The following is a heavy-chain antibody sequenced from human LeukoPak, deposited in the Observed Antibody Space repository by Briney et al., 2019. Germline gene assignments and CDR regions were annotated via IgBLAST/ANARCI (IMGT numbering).Heavy chain of an antibody. CDR2: FWGSGGST. CDR3: ATTLRGGKFDY. V-gene: IGHV3-23*01. J-gene: IGHJ4*02. Sequence: GGSLRLSCAASGFTFSTYAMSWIRQAPGKGLEWVSGFWGSGGSTQYADSVKGRFTISRHNSRDTMYLQMNSLRTDDTAVYYCATTLRGGKFDYWGQGTLVTVSS. CDR1: GFTFSTYA. D-gene: IGHD4-23*01.